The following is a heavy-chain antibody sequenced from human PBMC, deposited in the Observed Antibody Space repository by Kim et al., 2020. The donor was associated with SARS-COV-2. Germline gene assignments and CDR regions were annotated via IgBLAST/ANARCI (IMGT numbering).Heavy chain of an antibody. D-gene: IGHD6-19*01. Sequence: GGSLRLSCAASGFTFSSYAMHWVRQAPGKGLEWVAVIWYDGSNKYYADSVKGRFTISRDNSKNTLYLQMNSLRAEDTAVYYCAKASFDSSGWYYFDYWGQGTLVTVSS. CDR3: AKASFDSSGWYYFDY. V-gene: IGHV3-33*06. J-gene: IGHJ4*02. CDR1: GFTFSSYA. CDR2: IWYDGSNK.